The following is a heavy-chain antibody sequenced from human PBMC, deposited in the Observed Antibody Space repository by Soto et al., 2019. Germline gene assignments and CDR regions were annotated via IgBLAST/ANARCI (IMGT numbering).Heavy chain of an antibody. CDR3: ARESGDWPLNWFDP. V-gene: IGHV3-74*01. CDR1: GFNFTNHW. J-gene: IGHJ5*02. D-gene: IGHD2-21*02. CDR2: ITSDGKSK. Sequence: GGSLRLSCAASGFNFTNHWMHWVRQAPGKGLVWVSRITSDGKSKAYAESVKGRFAISRDNAKNTGYLQMNGLTVEDTAVYYCARESGDWPLNWFDPWGQGTLVTVS.